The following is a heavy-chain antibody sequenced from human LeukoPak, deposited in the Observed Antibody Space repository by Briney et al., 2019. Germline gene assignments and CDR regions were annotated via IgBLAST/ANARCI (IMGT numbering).Heavy chain of an antibody. V-gene: IGHV1-46*01. J-gene: IGHJ4*02. D-gene: IGHD2-2*01. CDR1: GYTFTTYS. CDR2: IKPGSGGT. Sequence: ASVKVSCTASGYTFTTYSIHWVRQAPGQGLEYMGIIKPGSGGTRYAERFKVRVTMTRDLSASTVYMQLNSLTSEGTAQYFCARRSRQLFDSWGQGTLVTVSS. CDR3: ARRSRQLFDS.